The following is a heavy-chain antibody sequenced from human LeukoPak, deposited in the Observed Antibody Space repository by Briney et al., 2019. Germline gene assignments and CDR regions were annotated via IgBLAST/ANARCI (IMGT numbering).Heavy chain of an antibody. CDR1: GGSISSGSYY. J-gene: IGHJ4*02. CDR2: IYTSGST. CDR3: AREHRTGPPFDY. V-gene: IGHV4-61*02. D-gene: IGHD1-14*01. Sequence: SQTLSLTCTVSGGSISSGSYYWSWIRQPAGKGLEWIGRIYTSGSTNYNPSLKSRVTISVDTSKNQFSLKLSSVTAADTAVYYCAREHRTGPPFDYWGQGTLVTVSS.